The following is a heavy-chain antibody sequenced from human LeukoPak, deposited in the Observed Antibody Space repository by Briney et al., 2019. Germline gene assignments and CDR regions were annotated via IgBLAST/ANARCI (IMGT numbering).Heavy chain of an antibody. CDR2: ISYDGSNK. V-gene: IGHV3-30*18. CDR1: GFTFSSYG. CDR3: AKERDGDRFYYYYYYGMDV. J-gene: IGHJ6*02. D-gene: IGHD4-17*01. Sequence: GGSLRLSCAASGFTFSSYGMHWVRQAPGKGLEWVAVISYDGSNKYYADSVKDRFTIPRDNSKNTLYLQMNSLRAEDTAVYYCAKERDGDRFYYYYYYGMDVWGQGTTVTVSS.